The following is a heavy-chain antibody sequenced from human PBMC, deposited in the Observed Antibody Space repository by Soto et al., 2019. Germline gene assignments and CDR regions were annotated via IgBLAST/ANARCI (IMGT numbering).Heavy chain of an antibody. CDR1: GGSIRRSRFY. D-gene: IGHD3-22*01. J-gene: IGHJ4*02. V-gene: IGHV4-39*01. CDR2: MYYSGST. CDR3: ARHEREVVATMILVVRTPFAF. Sequence: QLQLQESGPGLVKPSETLSLTCTVSGGSIRRSRFYWGWIPQPPGQGLEWYGRMYYSGSTFYNPSLLSRCTLSVDTSMNQCSMELSSATASDTVVYACARHEREVVATMILVVRTPFAFCRQGTLVTLS.